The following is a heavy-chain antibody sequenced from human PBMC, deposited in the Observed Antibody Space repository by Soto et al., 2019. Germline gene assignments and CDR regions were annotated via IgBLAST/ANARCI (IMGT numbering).Heavy chain of an antibody. J-gene: IGHJ5*02. D-gene: IGHD2-15*01. Sequence: SETLSLTCTVSGGSISSSSYYWGWIRQPPGKGLEWIGSIYYSGSTYYNPSLKSRVTISVATSKNQFSLKLSSVTAADTAVYYCARVEDIVVVVAARGWFDPWGQGTLVTVSS. V-gene: IGHV4-39*01. CDR3: ARVEDIVVVVAARGWFDP. CDR1: GGSISSSSYY. CDR2: IYYSGST.